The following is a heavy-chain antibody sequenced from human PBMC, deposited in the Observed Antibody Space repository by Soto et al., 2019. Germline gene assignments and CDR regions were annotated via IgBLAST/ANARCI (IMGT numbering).Heavy chain of an antibody. D-gene: IGHD3-16*02. CDR2: TGGIGGTT. CDR3: ATRLGFGGVIVTRDGLDY. Sequence: EVQLLESGGGLVQPGGSLRLSCAASGFTFSNDAMTWVRQAPGKGLGWVSRKTGGIGGTTYYADSVKARFTISRDSSKNTLYLQMNSLRVEDTAIYYCATRLGFGGVIVTRDGLDYWGQGALVTVSS. V-gene: IGHV3-23*01. CDR1: GFTFSNDA. J-gene: IGHJ4*02.